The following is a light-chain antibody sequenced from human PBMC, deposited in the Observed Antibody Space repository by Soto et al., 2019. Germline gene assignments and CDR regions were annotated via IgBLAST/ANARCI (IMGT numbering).Light chain of an antibody. CDR3: QQYNNWPLT. V-gene: IGKV3-15*01. CDR2: GAS. Sequence: EIVMTQSPATLSVSPGERATLSCRASQSVSSNLAWYQQKPGHAPRLLIYGASTRATGIPARFSGSGSGTEFTLTISSLQSEDFAVYYCQQYNNWPLTLGGGTKVEIK. CDR1: QSVSSN. J-gene: IGKJ4*01.